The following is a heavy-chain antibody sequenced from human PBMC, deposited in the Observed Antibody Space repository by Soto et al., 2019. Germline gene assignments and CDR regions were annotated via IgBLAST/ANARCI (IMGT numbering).Heavy chain of an antibody. CDR2: INHSGST. CDR3: ERYTRRGYYYYYMDV. J-gene: IGHJ6*03. CDR1: GGSFSGYY. V-gene: IGHV4-34*01. Sequence: SETLSLTCAVYGGSFSGYYWSWIRQPPGKGLEWIGEINHSGSTNYNPSLKSRVTISVDTSKNQFSLKLSSVTAADTAVYYCERYTRRGYYYYYMDVWGKGTTVTVSS. D-gene: IGHD2-2*02.